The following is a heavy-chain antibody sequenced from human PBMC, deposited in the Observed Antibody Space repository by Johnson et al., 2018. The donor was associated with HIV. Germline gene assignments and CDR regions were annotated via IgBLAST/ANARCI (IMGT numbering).Heavy chain of an antibody. D-gene: IGHD2-2*01. Sequence: VQLVESGGGVVRPGGSLRLSCAASGFTFDDYGMSWVRQAPGKGLEWVSGINWNGGSTGYADSVKGRFTISRDNAKNSLYLQMNSLRAEDTALYYCARVGEDCSSTSCSGAFDIWGQGTMVTVSS. V-gene: IGHV3-20*04. J-gene: IGHJ3*02. CDR3: ARVGEDCSSTSCSGAFDI. CDR1: GFTFDDYG. CDR2: INWNGGST.